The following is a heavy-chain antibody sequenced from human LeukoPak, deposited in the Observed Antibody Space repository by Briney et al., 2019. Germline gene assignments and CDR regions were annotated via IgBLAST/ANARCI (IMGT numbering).Heavy chain of an antibody. V-gene: IGHV3-11*01. D-gene: IGHD2-21*01. CDR3: TRDPDYGDPD. Sequence: GGSLRLSCTASGFSFSDHYMTWMRHAPGKGLEWISYITSSGRSTDCTDSVKGRFIISRDNAMNSLFLQMSSLRVDDTAVYYCTRDPDYGDPDWGQGTLVTVSS. CDR2: ITSSGRST. CDR1: GFSFSDHY. J-gene: IGHJ4*02.